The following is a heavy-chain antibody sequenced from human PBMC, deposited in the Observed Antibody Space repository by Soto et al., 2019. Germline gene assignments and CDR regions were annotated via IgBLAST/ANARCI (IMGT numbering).Heavy chain of an antibody. D-gene: IGHD1-26*01. CDR1: GDSVSSNKAS. V-gene: IGHV6-1*01. Sequence: TLSLTCAISGDSVSSNKASWNWIRQSPSRGLEWLGRRYYRSNWYTDYAASVKGRININPDTSKNQFSLQLNSVSPEDTAVYYCARDSQRANPSFFDYWGQGILVTV. CDR3: ARDSQRANPSFFDY. CDR2: RYYRSNWYT. J-gene: IGHJ4*02.